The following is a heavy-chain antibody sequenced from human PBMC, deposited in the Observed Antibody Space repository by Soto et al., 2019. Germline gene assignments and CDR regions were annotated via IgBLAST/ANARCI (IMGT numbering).Heavy chain of an antibody. CDR2: IYSGGST. CDR3: ASGSFGEFFFDY. D-gene: IGHD3-10*01. Sequence: GGSLRLSCAASGFTVSSNYMSWVRQAPGKGLEWVSVIYSGGSTYYADSVKGRFTISRDNSKNTLYLQMNSLRAEDTAVYYCASGSFGEFFFDYWGQGTLVTVSS. V-gene: IGHV3-66*01. J-gene: IGHJ4*02. CDR1: GFTVSSNY.